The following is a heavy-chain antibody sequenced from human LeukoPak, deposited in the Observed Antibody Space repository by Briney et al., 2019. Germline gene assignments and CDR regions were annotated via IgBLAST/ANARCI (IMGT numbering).Heavy chain of an antibody. J-gene: IGHJ3*02. CDR1: GFTFDDYA. V-gene: IGHV3-9*01. Sequence: GGSLRLSCAASGFTFDDYAMHWVRQAPGKGLEWVSGISWNSGSIGYADSVKGRFTISRDHAKNSLYLQMNSLRAEDTALYYCAKEPYSGSYYWDGNAFDIWGQGTMVTVSS. CDR3: AKEPYSGSYYWDGNAFDI. D-gene: IGHD1-26*01. CDR2: ISWNSGSI.